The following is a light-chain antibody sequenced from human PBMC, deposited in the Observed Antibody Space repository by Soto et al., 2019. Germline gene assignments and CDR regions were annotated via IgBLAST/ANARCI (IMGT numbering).Light chain of an antibody. V-gene: IGKV1-6*01. J-gene: IGKJ4*01. CDR2: AAS. CDR1: QVIRND. CDR3: LQDYNYPLT. Sequence: AIQMTQSPSSLSASVGDRVTITCRASQVIRNDLGWYQQKPGKAPKLLIYAASSLQSGVPLRFSGSGSGTDFTLTISSLQPEDFATYYCLQDYNYPLTFGGGTKVDIK.